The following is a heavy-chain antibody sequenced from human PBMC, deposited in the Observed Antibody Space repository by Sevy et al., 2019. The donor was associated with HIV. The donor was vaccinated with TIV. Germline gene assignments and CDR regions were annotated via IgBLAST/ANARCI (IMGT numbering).Heavy chain of an antibody. Sequence: GGSLRLSCTASGFTFSSYVISWVRQAPGKGLEWVSTISASGGSTYYADSVKGRFTISRDNSKNTLYLQMNSLRAEDTAVYYCAILVDTAMVNAFDIWGQGTMVTVSS. CDR1: GFTFSSYV. CDR2: ISASGGST. CDR3: AILVDTAMVNAFDI. J-gene: IGHJ3*02. V-gene: IGHV3-23*01. D-gene: IGHD5-18*01.